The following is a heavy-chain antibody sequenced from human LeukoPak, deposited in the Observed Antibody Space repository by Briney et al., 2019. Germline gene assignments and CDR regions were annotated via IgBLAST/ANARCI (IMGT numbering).Heavy chain of an antibody. Sequence: PGGSLRLSCAASVFTVSSNFMSWVRQAPGKGLEWVSVIYSGGSTYYADSVKGRFTISRHNSKNTLYLQMNSLRAEDTAVYYCAREKFGDYYDSSGYPTDWGQGTLVTVSS. J-gene: IGHJ4*02. CDR3: AREKFGDYYDSSGYPTD. V-gene: IGHV3-53*04. CDR2: IYSGGST. CDR1: VFTVSSNF. D-gene: IGHD3-22*01.